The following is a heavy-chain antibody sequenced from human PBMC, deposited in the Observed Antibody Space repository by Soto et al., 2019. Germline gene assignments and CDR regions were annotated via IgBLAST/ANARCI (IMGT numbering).Heavy chain of an antibody. CDR1: GLNFDDFA. Sequence: PGGSLRLSCVGTGLNFDDFAMHWVRQAPGKGLEWVAGITWNSRVLAYADSVKGRFTISTDNARNSLYLQMDSLRDEDTALYYCAKGRYDFWTTYYFDXWGQGTLVTVSX. CDR3: AKGRYDFWTTYYFDX. CDR2: ITWNSRVL. D-gene: IGHD3-3*01. J-gene: IGHJ4*02. V-gene: IGHV3-9*01.